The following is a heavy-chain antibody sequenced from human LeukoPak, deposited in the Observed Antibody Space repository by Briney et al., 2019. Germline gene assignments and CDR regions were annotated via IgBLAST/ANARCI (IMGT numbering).Heavy chain of an antibody. J-gene: IGHJ3*02. Sequence: ESGPTLVNPTQTLTLTCTFSGFSLSTSVVGVGWIRQPPGKALEWLALIYWDDDKRYSPSLKSRLTITKDTSKNQVVLTMTNMDPVDTATYYRGHQSETPMIVVVADAFDIWGQGTMVTVSS. V-gene: IGHV2-5*02. D-gene: IGHD3-22*01. CDR1: GFSLSTSVVG. CDR2: IYWDDDK. CDR3: GHQSETPMIVVVADAFDI.